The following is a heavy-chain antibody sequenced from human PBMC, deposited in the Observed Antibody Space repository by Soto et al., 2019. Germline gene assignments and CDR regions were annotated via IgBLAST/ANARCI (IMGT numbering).Heavy chain of an antibody. Sequence: SETLSLTCTVSGGSISSYYWSWIRQPPGKGLEWIGYIYYSGSTNYNPSLKSRVTISVDTSKNQFSLKLSSVTAADTAVYYCARSPSGYSSNFDYWGQGTLVTVSS. CDR2: IYYSGST. J-gene: IGHJ4*02. V-gene: IGHV4-59*01. CDR1: GGSISSYY. D-gene: IGHD5-18*01. CDR3: ARSPSGYSSNFDY.